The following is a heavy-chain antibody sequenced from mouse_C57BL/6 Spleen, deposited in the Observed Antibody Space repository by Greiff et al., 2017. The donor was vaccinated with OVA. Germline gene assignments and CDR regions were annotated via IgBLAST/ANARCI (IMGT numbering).Heavy chain of an antibody. J-gene: IGHJ3*01. Sequence: VQLQQSGAELVRPGASVKLSCTASGFNIKDYYMHWVKQRPEQGLEWIGRIDPEDGDTEYAPKFQGKATMTADTSSNTAYLQLSSLTSEDTAVYYCTTGGNDYDWFAYWGQGTLVTVSA. V-gene: IGHV14-1*01. D-gene: IGHD2-4*01. CDR2: IDPEDGDT. CDR3: TTGGNDYDWFAY. CDR1: GFNIKDYY.